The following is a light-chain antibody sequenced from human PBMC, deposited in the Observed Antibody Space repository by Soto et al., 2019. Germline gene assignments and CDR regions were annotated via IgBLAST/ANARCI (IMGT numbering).Light chain of an antibody. CDR2: EVS. CDR3: SSYTGSTALVV. V-gene: IGLV2-14*01. Sequence: QSVLTQPASVSGSPGQSITISCTGTSSDVGGYNSVSWYQQHTGKAPKLMIYEVSNRPSGVSNRFSGSKSGNTASLTISGLQDEDEADYYCSSYTGSTALVVFGGGTKLTVL. CDR1: SSDVGGYNS. J-gene: IGLJ2*01.